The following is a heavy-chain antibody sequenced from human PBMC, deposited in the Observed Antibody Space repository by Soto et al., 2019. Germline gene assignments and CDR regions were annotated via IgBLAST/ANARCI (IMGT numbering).Heavy chain of an antibody. V-gene: IGHV3-23*01. D-gene: IGHD3-3*01. J-gene: IGHJ5*01. CDR3: AQAPYGVVAKNWFEF. CDR2: ISGRCPDT. CDR1: GFTFDSFA. Sequence: EVQLLESGGDFVQPGGSLRLSCTASGFTFDSFAMNWVRQGPGKGLEWIAVISGRCPDTFYADSVERRFTVSRDNSKNTVDLPMNCQRASATAVYSFAQAPYGVVAKNWFEFWGQGTLVTVSS.